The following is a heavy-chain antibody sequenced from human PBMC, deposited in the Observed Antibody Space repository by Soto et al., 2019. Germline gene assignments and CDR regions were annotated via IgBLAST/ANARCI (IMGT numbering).Heavy chain of an antibody. CDR2: IKQDGSEK. CDR3: ASEVWGPRGYMDV. CDR1: GFTFSSYW. D-gene: IGHD1-20*01. J-gene: IGHJ6*03. Sequence: GGSLRLSCAASGFTFSSYWMSWVRQAPGKGLEWVANIKQDGSEKYYVDSVKGRFTISRDNAKNSLYLQMNSLRAEDTAVYYCASEVWGPRGYMDVWGKGTTVTVSS. V-gene: IGHV3-7*01.